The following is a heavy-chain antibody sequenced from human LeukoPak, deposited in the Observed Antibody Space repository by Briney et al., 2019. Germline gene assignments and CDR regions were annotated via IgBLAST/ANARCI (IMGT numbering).Heavy chain of an antibody. CDR3: ARANHPTYYDSSGYYQDY. D-gene: IGHD3-22*01. CDR2: ISSDGSGT. CDR1: GFTFSSYA. Sequence: PGGSLRLSCSASGFTFSSYAMHWVHQAPGKGLVWVSRISSDGSGTSYADSVKGRFTISRDNAKNTLYLQMNSLRAEDTGVYYCARANHPTYYDSSGYYQDYWGQGTLVTVSS. J-gene: IGHJ4*02. V-gene: IGHV3-74*01.